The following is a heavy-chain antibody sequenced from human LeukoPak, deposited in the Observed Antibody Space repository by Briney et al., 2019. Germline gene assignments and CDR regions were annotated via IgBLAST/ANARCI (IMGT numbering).Heavy chain of an antibody. D-gene: IGHD6-13*01. J-gene: IGHJ4*02. CDR1: GFTFSSYG. CDR3: AKELTIAAAHRFDY. V-gene: IGHV3-30*18. Sequence: PGGSLRLSCAASGFTFSSYGMHWVRQAPGKGLEWVAVIPYDGSNKYYADSVKGRFTISRDNSKNTLYLQMNGLRAEDTAVYYCAKELTIAAAHRFDYWGQGTLVTVSS. CDR2: IPYDGSNK.